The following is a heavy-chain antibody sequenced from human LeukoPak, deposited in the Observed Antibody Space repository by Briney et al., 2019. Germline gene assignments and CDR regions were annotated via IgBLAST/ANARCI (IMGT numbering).Heavy chain of an antibody. J-gene: IGHJ4*02. CDR2: IYQTKYT. CDR1: GVSFSRNY. Sequence: SETLSLTCGVRGVSFSRNYWSWIRQSPGKGLEWIGEIYQTKYTTYNPSLKSRVTIWADTSVNQLSLTVTSVTAAGTAIYYCARIRCSPGDDSCYNYWARGTLVTVSS. D-gene: IGHD2-21*01. CDR3: ARIRCSPGDDSCYNY. V-gene: IGHV4-34*01.